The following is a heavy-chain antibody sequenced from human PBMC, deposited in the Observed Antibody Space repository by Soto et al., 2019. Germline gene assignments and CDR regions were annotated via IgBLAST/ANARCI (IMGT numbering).Heavy chain of an antibody. CDR1: GGTFSSYA. D-gene: IGHD3-22*01. CDR2: IIPIFGTA. Sequence: SVRVSCKASGGTFSSYAISWVRQAPGQGLEWMGGIIPIFGTAKYAQNFQGRITITADESTNTAYMELRSLRSQDTAVYYCARGVHYDSSGYYYFYWGQGTLVTVSS. CDR3: ARGVHYDSSGYYYFY. J-gene: IGHJ4*02. V-gene: IGHV1-69*13.